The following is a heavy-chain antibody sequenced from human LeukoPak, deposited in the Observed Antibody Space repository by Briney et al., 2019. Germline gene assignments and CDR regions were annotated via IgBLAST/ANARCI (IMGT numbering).Heavy chain of an antibody. Sequence: GGSLRLSXAASGFTFDDYGMSWVSQAPGKGLEWVSGINWNGGSTGYADSVKGRFTISRDNAKNSLYLQMNSLRAEDTALYYCARDPGDGYNVFDYWGQGTLVTVSS. V-gene: IGHV3-20*04. CDR1: GFTFDDYG. D-gene: IGHD5-24*01. CDR3: ARDPGDGYNVFDY. J-gene: IGHJ4*02. CDR2: INWNGGST.